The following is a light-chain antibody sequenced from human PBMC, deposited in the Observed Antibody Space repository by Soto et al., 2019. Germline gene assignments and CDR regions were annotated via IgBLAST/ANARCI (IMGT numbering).Light chain of an antibody. CDR1: QSISSY. Sequence: DIQMTQSPSSLSASVGDRVTITCRASQSISSYLNWYQQKPGKAPKLLIYAASSLQSGVPSRFSGSGSGTDFTLTISSLQSEDFAVYYCQQYNNWPPRVTFGPGTKVDIK. CDR2: AAS. V-gene: IGKV1-39*01. J-gene: IGKJ3*01. CDR3: QQYNNWPPRVT.